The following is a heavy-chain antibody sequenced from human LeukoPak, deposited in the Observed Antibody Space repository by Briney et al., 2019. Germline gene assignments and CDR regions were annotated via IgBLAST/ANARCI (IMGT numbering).Heavy chain of an antibody. Sequence: ASVKVSCKASGYTFTGYYMHWVRQAPGQGLEWMGWINPNSGGTNYAQTFQGRVTMTRDTSISTAYMELSRLRSDDTAVYYCARGYCSSTSCYEEGFDYWGQGTLVTVSS. CDR1: GYTFTGYY. CDR3: ARGYCSSTSCYEEGFDY. D-gene: IGHD2-2*01. CDR2: INPNSGGT. J-gene: IGHJ4*02. V-gene: IGHV1-2*02.